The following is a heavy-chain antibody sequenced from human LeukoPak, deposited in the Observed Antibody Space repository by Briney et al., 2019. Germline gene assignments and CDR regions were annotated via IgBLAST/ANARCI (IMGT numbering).Heavy chain of an antibody. J-gene: IGHJ3*02. Sequence: GGSLRLSCAASGFTFSSYSMNWVRQAPGKGLEWVSSISSSSSYIYYADSVKGRFTISRDNAKNSLYLQMNSLRAEDTAVYYCAKHRGYYDILTGHPDAFDIWGQGTMVTVSS. V-gene: IGHV3-21*01. CDR2: ISSSSSYI. D-gene: IGHD3-9*01. CDR1: GFTFSSYS. CDR3: AKHRGYYDILTGHPDAFDI.